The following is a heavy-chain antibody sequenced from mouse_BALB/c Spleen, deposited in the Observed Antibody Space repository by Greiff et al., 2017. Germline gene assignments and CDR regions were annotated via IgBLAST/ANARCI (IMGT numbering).Heavy chain of an antibody. V-gene: IGHV5-4*02. CDR2: ISDGGSYT. J-gene: IGHJ1*01. CDR1: GFTFSDYY. D-gene: IGHD2-4*01. CDR3: ARVDYEGWYFDV. Sequence: EVQLQESGGGLVKPGGSLKLSCAASGFTFSDYYMYWVRQTPEKRLEWVATISDGGSYTYYPDSVKGRFTISRDNAKNNLYLQMSSLKSEDTAMYYCARVDYEGWYFDVWGAGTTVTVSS.